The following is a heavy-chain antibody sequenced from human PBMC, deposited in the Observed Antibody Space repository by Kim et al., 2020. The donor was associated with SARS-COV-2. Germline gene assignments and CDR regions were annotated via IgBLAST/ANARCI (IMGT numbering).Heavy chain of an antibody. CDR3: AASNYFDY. CDR2: ISYDGSNK. V-gene: IGHV3-30*03. Sequence: GGSLRLSCAASGFTFSSYGMHWVRQAPGKGLEWVAVISYDGSNKYYADSVKGRFTISRDNSKNTLYLQMNSLRAEDTAVYYCAASNYFDYWGQGTLVTVSS. J-gene: IGHJ4*02. CDR1: GFTFSSYG.